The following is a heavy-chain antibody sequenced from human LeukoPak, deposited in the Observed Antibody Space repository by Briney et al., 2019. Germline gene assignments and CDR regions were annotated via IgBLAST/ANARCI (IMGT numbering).Heavy chain of an antibody. Sequence: PSETLSLTCLVSGGSISGSHWSWIRQPPGKGLEWIGYIYYSGSTNYNPSLKSRVTISVDTSKNQFSLKLSSVTAADTAVYYCAREGRGSYDYWGQGTLVTVSS. CDR3: AREGRGSYDY. D-gene: IGHD1-26*01. J-gene: IGHJ4*02. V-gene: IGHV4-59*01. CDR2: IYYSGST. CDR1: GGSISGSH.